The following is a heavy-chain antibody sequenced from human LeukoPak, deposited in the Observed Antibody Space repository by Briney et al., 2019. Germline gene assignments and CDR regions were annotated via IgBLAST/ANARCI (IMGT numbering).Heavy chain of an antibody. CDR3: AEELTYYYDSSGPGGAFDI. CDR1: GFTFSSYG. CDR2: ISYDGSNK. D-gene: IGHD3-22*01. V-gene: IGHV3-30*18. Sequence: GGSLRLSRAASGFTFSSYGMHWVRRAPGKGLEWVAVISYDGSNKYYADSVKGRFTISRNNSKNTLYLKMNSLRAEDTAVYYCAEELTYYYDSSGPGGAFDIWGQGTMVTVSS. J-gene: IGHJ3*02.